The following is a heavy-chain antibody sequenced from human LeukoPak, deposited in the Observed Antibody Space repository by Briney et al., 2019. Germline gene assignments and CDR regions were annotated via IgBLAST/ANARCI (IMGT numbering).Heavy chain of an antibody. CDR3: ARGGIRVNPLDAFDI. CDR1: GFTVSSEY. Sequence: GGSLRLSCAASGFTVSSEYMSWVRQAPGKGLEWVAVIWYDGSNKYYADSVKGRFTISRDNSKNTLYLQMNSLRAEDTAVYYCARGGIRVNPLDAFDIWGQGTMVTVSS. V-gene: IGHV3-33*08. J-gene: IGHJ3*02. CDR2: IWYDGSNK. D-gene: IGHD2-21*01.